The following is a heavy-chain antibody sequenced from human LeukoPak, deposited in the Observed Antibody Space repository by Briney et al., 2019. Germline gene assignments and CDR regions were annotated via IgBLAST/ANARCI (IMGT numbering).Heavy chain of an antibody. D-gene: IGHD5-18*01. CDR2: ISSSSYI. CDR1: GFTFSSYS. V-gene: IGHV3-21*01. Sequence: GGSLRLSCAASGFTFSSYSMNWVRQAPGKGLEWVSSISSSSYIYYADSVKGRFTISRDNAKNSLYLQMNSLRAEDTAVYYCARGPHSALDTDDAFDIWGQGTMVTVSS. J-gene: IGHJ3*02. CDR3: ARGPHSALDTDDAFDI.